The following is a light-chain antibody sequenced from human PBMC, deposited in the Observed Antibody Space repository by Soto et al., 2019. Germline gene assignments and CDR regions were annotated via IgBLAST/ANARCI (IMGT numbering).Light chain of an antibody. Sequence: DIQMTQSPSTLSASVGDRVTITCRASRTISSWLAWYQQKPGKAPKLLIYKASTLKSGVQSRFSGSGSGTEFTLTISSLQPDDFATYYCKHYNSYSEAVGQGTKVDIK. J-gene: IGKJ1*01. CDR3: KHYNSYSEA. CDR1: RTISSW. CDR2: KAS. V-gene: IGKV1-5*03.